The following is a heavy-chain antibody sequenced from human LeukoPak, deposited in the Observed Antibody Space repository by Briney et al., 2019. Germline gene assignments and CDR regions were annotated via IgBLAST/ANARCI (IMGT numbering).Heavy chain of an antibody. J-gene: IGHJ6*03. CDR2: ISSSGSTI. Sequence: GGSLRLSCAASGFTFSDYYMSWLRQAPGKGLEWVSYISSSGSTIYYADSVKGRFTISRDNAKNSLYLQMNSLRAEDTAVYYCARDYYSLSHYYYYIDVWGKGTTVTVSS. D-gene: IGHD3-22*01. CDR1: GFTFSDYY. V-gene: IGHV3-11*01. CDR3: ARDYYSLSHYYYYIDV.